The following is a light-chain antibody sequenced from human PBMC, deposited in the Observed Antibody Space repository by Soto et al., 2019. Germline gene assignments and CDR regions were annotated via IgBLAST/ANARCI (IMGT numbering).Light chain of an antibody. V-gene: IGLV3-1*01. J-gene: IGLJ2*01. CDR1: KLGNKY. Sequence: SYELTQPPSVSVSPGQTASITCSGEKLGNKYACWYQQKPGQSPVLLIYQDDKRPSGIPERFSGSNSGNTATLTISGTQAMDAADYYCQAWDSSTVIFGGGTKVTVL. CDR2: QDD. CDR3: QAWDSSTVI.